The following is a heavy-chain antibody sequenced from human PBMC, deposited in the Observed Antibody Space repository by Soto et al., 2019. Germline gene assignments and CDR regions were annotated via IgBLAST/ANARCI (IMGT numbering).Heavy chain of an antibody. CDR2: IYSSGTT. J-gene: IGHJ3*01. CDR3: ARQARLSSRIAVLPSAFDP. CDR1: GGSISSHY. V-gene: IGHV4-59*08. Sequence: QVQLQESGPRLVKPSETLSLACTVSGGSISSHYWSWIRQSPGKGLEWIGYIYSSGTTNYNPSFKSRVTISIDVTRSQLSLKLNSLAAADTAVYYCARQARLSSRIAVLPSAFDPGGQGTLVSVSS. D-gene: IGHD3-9*01.